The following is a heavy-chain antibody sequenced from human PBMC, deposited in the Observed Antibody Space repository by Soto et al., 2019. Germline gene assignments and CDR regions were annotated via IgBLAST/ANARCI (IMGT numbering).Heavy chain of an antibody. CDR1: GYTFTDYG. J-gene: IGHJ5*02. CDR3: AKTGGWNWFEP. Sequence: QVQLVQSGAEVKKPGASVKVSCKASGYTFTDYGISWVRQAPGQGLEWMGWRSPYTGDTKYPQRLQGRVTGTADTNTSTAYMGLRRRKSDGAGVYYWAKTGGWNWFEPWGQGTLVSVSS. D-gene: IGHD6-19*01. V-gene: IGHV1-18*01. CDR2: RSPYTGDT.